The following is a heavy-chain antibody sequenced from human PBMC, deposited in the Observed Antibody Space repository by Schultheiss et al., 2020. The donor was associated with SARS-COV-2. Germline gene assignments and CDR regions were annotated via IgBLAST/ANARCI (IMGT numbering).Heavy chain of an antibody. V-gene: IGHV3-23*01. D-gene: IGHD3-16*01. CDR3: ARGTRAYYV. J-gene: IGHJ4*02. Sequence: GGSLRLSCAASGFTFSSYAMSWVRQAPGKGLEWVSAISGSGGSTYYADSVKGRFTISRDNAKNSLYLQMNSLRAEDTAVYYCARGTRAYYVWGQGTLVTVSS. CDR2: ISGSGGST. CDR1: GFTFSSYA.